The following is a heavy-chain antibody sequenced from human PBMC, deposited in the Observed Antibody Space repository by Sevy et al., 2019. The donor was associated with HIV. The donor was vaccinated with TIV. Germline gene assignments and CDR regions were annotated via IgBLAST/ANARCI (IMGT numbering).Heavy chain of an antibody. Sequence: GGSLRLSCAASGFTFSSYAMSWVRQAPGKGLEWVSAISGSGGSTYYADSVKGRFTISRDNSKNTLYLQMNSLRAKDTTEYYCAKAYYYDSSGYYSSAYWGQGTLVTVYS. V-gene: IGHV3-23*01. CDR2: ISGSGGST. CDR3: AKAYYYDSSGYYSSAY. J-gene: IGHJ4*02. D-gene: IGHD3-22*01. CDR1: GFTFSSYA.